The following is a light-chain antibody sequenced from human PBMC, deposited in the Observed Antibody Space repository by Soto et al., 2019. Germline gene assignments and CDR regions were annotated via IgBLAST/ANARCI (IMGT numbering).Light chain of an antibody. CDR2: DVS. Sequence: QSVLTQPASVSGSPGQSITISCTGTDSDVGGYIYVSWYQHHPGKAPKPMIYDVSNRPSGVSNRFSGSKSGSTASLTISGLQAEDEADYYCCSYTSSSTLVVFGGGTKLTVL. CDR3: CSYTSSSTLVV. CDR1: DSDVGGYIY. J-gene: IGLJ2*01. V-gene: IGLV2-14*03.